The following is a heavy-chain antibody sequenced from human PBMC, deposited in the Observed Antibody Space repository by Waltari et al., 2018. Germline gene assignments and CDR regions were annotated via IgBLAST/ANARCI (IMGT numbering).Heavy chain of an antibody. CDR2: ISSSSSYK. V-gene: IGHV3-21*01. CDR1: GFTFTSST. D-gene: IGHD3-3*02. Sequence: QLVQSGPEVKKPGTSVKVSCKASGFTFTSSTVQWVRQAPGKGLGWVSSISSSSSYKYYADSVKGRFTISRDNAKNSLYLQMNSLRAEDTAVYYCARDCNFGVVQFDYYYGMDVWGQGTTVTVSS. J-gene: IGHJ6*02. CDR3: ARDCNFGVVQFDYYYGMDV.